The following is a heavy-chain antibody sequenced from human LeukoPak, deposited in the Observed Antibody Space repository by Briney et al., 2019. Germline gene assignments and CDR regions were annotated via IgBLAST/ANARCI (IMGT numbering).Heavy chain of an antibody. Sequence: SETLSLTCTVSGGSIISSSYYWGWIRQPPGKGLEWIGSIYYSGSTYYNPSLKSRVTISVYTSENQFSLKLSSVTAADTAVYYCARVWDYGSGFDPWGQGTLVTVSS. CDR1: GGSIISSSYY. CDR3: ARVWDYGSGFDP. V-gene: IGHV4-39*07. D-gene: IGHD3-10*01. CDR2: IYYSGST. J-gene: IGHJ5*02.